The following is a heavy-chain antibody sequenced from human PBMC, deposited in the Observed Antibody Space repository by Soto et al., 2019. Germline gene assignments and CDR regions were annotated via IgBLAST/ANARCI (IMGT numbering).Heavy chain of an antibody. D-gene: IGHD6-13*01. Sequence: QVQLQESGPGLVKPSQTLSLTCTVSGGSISSGDYYWSWIRQPPGKGLEWIGYIYYSGSTYYNPSLKSRVTISVDTSKNQFSLKLSSVTAADTAVYYCARDRGSGIAAAGTSAYYYGMDVWGQGTTVTVSS. V-gene: IGHV4-30-4*01. J-gene: IGHJ6*02. CDR1: GGSISSGDYY. CDR3: ARDRGSGIAAAGTSAYYYGMDV. CDR2: IYYSGST.